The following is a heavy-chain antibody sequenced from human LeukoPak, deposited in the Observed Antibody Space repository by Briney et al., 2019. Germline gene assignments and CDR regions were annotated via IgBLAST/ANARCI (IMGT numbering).Heavy chain of an antibody. CDR1: GFTFSDYY. D-gene: IGHD3-10*01. Sequence: PGGSLRLSCAASGFTFSDYYMSWIRQAPGKGLEWVSYISSSSSDTHYADSVKGRFAISRDNAKNSLYLQMNSLRVEDTAVYFCARVKGSYSVDYWGQGTLVTVSS. CDR2: ISSSSSDT. V-gene: IGHV3-11*06. J-gene: IGHJ4*02. CDR3: ARVKGSYSVDY.